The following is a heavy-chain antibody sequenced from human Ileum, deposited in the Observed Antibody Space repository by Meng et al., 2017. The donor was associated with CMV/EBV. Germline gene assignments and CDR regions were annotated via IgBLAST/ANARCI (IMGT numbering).Heavy chain of an antibody. CDR1: GFTFNSYA. CDR2: ISSSSTYI. D-gene: IGHD1-1*01. CDR3: ARVQGGNSGFDY. J-gene: IGHJ4*02. Sequence: CAASGFTFNSYAMTWVRQPPGKGLEWIASISSSSTYIHYADSLKDRITVSRDNANNATYLQMTSLTGDDTAMYYCARVQGGNSGFDYWGQGTLVTVSS. V-gene: IGHV3-21*01.